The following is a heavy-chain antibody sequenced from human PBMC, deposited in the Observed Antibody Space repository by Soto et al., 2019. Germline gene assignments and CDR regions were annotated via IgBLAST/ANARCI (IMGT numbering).Heavy chain of an antibody. Sequence: QVQLVESGGGVVQPGRSLRLSCAASGFTFSSFGIHWVRQAPGKGLEWVAVISYDGNNKYYADSVKGRITISRDNSKNTLYLQMNSLRAEDTAVYYCAKTTVPFGRTAVAGPFDYWGQGTLVTVSS. CDR2: ISYDGNNK. V-gene: IGHV3-30*18. J-gene: IGHJ4*02. CDR3: AKTTVPFGRTAVAGPFDY. CDR1: GFTFSSFG. D-gene: IGHD6-19*01.